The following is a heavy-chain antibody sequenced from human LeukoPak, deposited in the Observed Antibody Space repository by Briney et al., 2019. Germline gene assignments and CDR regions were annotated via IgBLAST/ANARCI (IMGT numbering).Heavy chain of an antibody. D-gene: IGHD5-18*01. CDR3: ARGGSRGYSYGVDY. V-gene: IGHV3-64*01. Sequence: GGSLRLSCAASGFTFSSYAMHWVRQAPGKGLEYVSAISSNGGSTYYANSVKGRFTISRDNSENTLYLQMGSLRAEDMAVYYCARGGSRGYSYGVDYWGQGTLVTVSS. CDR2: ISSNGGST. J-gene: IGHJ4*02. CDR1: GFTFSSYA.